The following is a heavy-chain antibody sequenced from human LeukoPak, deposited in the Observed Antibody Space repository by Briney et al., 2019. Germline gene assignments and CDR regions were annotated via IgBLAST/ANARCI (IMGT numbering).Heavy chain of an antibody. CDR3: ARESEGRDGYNLAYYYMDV. CDR1: GGTFSSYA. V-gene: IGHV1-69*05. D-gene: IGHD5-24*01. J-gene: IGHJ6*03. CDR2: IIPIFGTA. Sequence: SVKVSCKASGGTFSSYAISWVRQAPGQGLEWMGGIIPIFGTANYAQKLQGRVTMTTDTSTSTAYMELRSLRSDDTAVYYCARESEGRDGYNLAYYYMDVWGKGTTVTVSS.